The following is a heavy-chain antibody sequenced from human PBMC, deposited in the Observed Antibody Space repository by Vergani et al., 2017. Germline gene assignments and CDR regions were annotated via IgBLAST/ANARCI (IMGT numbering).Heavy chain of an antibody. CDR1: GGTFSSYA. CDR2: IIPIFGTA. J-gene: IGHJ6*03. Sequence: QVQLVQSGAEVKKPGSSVKVSCKASGGTFSSYAISWVRQAPGQGLEWMWGIIPIFGTANYAQKFQGRVTITADEATSTAYMELSSLRSEDTAVYYCAREIPSSSSSFYYYYMDVWGKGTTVTVSS. CDR3: AREIPSSSSSFYYYYMDV. D-gene: IGHD6-6*01. V-gene: IGHV1-69*01.